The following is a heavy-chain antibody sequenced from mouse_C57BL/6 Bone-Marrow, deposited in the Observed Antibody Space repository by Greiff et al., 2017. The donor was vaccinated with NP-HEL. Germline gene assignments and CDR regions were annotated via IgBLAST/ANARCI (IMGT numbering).Heavy chain of an antibody. Sequence: QVQLQQSGAELMKPGASVKLSCKATGYTFTGYWIEWVKQRPGHGLEWIGEILPGSGSTNYNEKFKGKATFTADTSSNTAYMQLSSLTTEDSAIYYFARRGIYYGYGYYFDYWGQGTTLTVSS. D-gene: IGHD2-2*01. CDR2: ILPGSGST. CDR1: GYTFTGYW. CDR3: ARRGIYYGYGYYFDY. V-gene: IGHV1-9*01. J-gene: IGHJ2*01.